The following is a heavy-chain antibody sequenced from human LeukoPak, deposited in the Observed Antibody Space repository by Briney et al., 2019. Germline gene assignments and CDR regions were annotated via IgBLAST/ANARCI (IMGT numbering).Heavy chain of an antibody. CDR1: GFTFSSYW. Sequence: PGGSLRLSCAASGFTFSSYWMHWVRQAPGKGLVWVSRINSDGSSTSYADSVKGRFTISRDNAKNSLYLQMNSLRAEDTAVYYCAREWLISMPYFDYWGQGTLVTVSS. J-gene: IGHJ4*02. CDR2: INSDGSST. D-gene: IGHD6-19*01. V-gene: IGHV3-74*01. CDR3: AREWLISMPYFDY.